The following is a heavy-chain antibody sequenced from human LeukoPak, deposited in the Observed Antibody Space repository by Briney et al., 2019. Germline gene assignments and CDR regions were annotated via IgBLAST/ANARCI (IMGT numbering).Heavy chain of an antibody. D-gene: IGHD6-25*01. Sequence: GGSLRLSCAASGFTVSSNYMSWVRQAPGKGLEWVSVIYSGGSTYYADSVKGRFTISRDNSKNTLYLQMNSLRAEDTAVYYCACPSGPDAFDIWGQGTMVTVSS. V-gene: IGHV3-53*01. CDR3: ACPSGPDAFDI. CDR1: GFTVSSNY. J-gene: IGHJ3*02. CDR2: IYSGGST.